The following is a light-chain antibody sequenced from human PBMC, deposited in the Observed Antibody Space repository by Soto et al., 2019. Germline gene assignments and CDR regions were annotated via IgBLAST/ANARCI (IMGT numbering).Light chain of an antibody. CDR3: QQYNNWPPIT. J-gene: IGKJ5*01. CDR2: DTS. V-gene: IGKV3-15*01. Sequence: EIVMTQSPATLSVSPGERATLSCRASQSVSSNLAWYQQKPGQAPRLLIYDTSSRATGIPARFSGSGSGTEFTLTINSLQSEDFAVYFCQQYNNWPPITFGQGTRLEIK. CDR1: QSVSSN.